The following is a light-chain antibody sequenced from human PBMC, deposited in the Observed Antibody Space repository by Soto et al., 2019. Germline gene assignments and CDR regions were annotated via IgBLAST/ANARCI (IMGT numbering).Light chain of an antibody. Sequence: DIQMTQSPSSLSASVGDRVTITCRASQSITSYLNWYQQKLGKAPKLLIYTASSLQSGVPSRFTGSGSGTDFTLTISSLQPEDFATYYCQQSYSTPQTFGQGTKLEIK. CDR1: QSITSY. CDR3: QQSYSTPQT. J-gene: IGKJ2*01. CDR2: TAS. V-gene: IGKV1-39*01.